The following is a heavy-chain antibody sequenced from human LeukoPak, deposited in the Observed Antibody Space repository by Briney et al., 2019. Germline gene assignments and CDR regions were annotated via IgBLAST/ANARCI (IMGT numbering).Heavy chain of an antibody. Sequence: GGSLRLSCAASGFTFSSYSMNWVRQAPGKGLEWVSSISSSSSYIYYADSVKGRFTISRDNAKNSLYLQMNGLRAEDTAVYYCARGIAVAGSFGYWGQGTLVTVSS. V-gene: IGHV3-21*01. D-gene: IGHD6-19*01. CDR2: ISSSSSYI. CDR1: GFTFSSYS. J-gene: IGHJ4*02. CDR3: ARGIAVAGSFGY.